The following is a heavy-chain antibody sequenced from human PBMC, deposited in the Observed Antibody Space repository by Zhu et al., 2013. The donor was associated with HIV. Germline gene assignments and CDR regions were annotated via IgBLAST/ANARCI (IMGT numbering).Heavy chain of an antibody. CDR3: ATDHGDYALDN. D-gene: IGHD2-21*02. Sequence: QVQLVQSGAEVKKPGASVKVSCKVSGATLSELAIHWVRQAPGKGLEWMGGFDAQNGEIIYAQKFQGRVTMPEDTSTDTAYMEVSSLRSEDTAVYYCATDHGDYALDNWGQGTLVTVSS. CDR1: GATLSELA. CDR2: FDAQNGEI. J-gene: IGHJ4*02. V-gene: IGHV1-24*01.